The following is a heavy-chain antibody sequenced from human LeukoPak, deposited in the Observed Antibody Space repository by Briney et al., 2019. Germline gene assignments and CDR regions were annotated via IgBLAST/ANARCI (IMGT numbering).Heavy chain of an antibody. CDR2: IIPILGIA. V-gene: IGHV1-69*04. CDR3: ARSSSSSWFDP. D-gene: IGHD6-6*01. CDR1: GGTFSSYA. J-gene: IGHJ5*02. Sequence: ASVKVSCKASGGTFSSYAISWVRQAPGQGLEWMGRIIPILGIANYAQKFQGRVTIIADKSTSTAYMELSSLRSEDTAVYYCARSSSSSWFDPWGQGTLVTVSS.